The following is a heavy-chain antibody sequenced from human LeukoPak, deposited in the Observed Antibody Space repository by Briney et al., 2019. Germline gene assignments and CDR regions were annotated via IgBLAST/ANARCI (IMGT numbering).Heavy chain of an antibody. J-gene: IGHJ5*02. V-gene: IGHV3-23*01. D-gene: IGHD3-16*01. CDR1: GFTFSTHA. CDR2: INYDGGIT. CDR3: AKVFWGDFSKFVGLGP. Sequence: PGGTLRLSCAASGFTFSTHAMTWVRQAPGKGLEWVSGINYDGGITYYADSVKGRFTISRDNSKNTVYLQMSSLRAEDTGVYYCAKVFWGDFSKFVGLGPWGQGTLVTVSA.